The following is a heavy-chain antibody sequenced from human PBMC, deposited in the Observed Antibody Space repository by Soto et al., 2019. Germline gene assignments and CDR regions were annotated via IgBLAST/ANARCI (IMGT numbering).Heavy chain of an antibody. CDR2: IKQDGGET. D-gene: IGHD6-13*01. J-gene: IGHJ6*04. CDR1: GFTFSTSW. Sequence: GGSLRLSCAASGFTFSTSWMSWVRQAPGKGLEWVANIKQDGGETYYVDSVKGRFTISRDNSKKTLYLQKNSLRPEDTAVYYCARDLVDGSSSWLYYYYSGMDVWGKGTTVTVSS. CDR3: ARDLVDGSSSWLYYYYSGMDV. V-gene: IGHV3-7*01.